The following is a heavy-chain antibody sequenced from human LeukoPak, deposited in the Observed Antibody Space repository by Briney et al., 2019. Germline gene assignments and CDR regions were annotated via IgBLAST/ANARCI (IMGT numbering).Heavy chain of an antibody. CDR1: GVSISSGDYS. CDR3: ASGARDYYDSSGSRSWFDP. D-gene: IGHD3-22*01. J-gene: IGHJ5*02. Sequence: KASETLSLTCAVSGVSISSGDYSWSWIRQPPGKGLEWIGYIYHSGSTYYNPSLKSRVTISVDRSKNQFSLRLSSVTAADTAVYYCASGARDYYDSSGSRSWFDPWGQGTLVTVSS. CDR2: IYHSGST. V-gene: IGHV4-30-2*01.